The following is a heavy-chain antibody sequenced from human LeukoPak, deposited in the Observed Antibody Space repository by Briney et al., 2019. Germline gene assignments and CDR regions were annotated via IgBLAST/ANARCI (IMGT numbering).Heavy chain of an antibody. J-gene: IGHJ3*02. CDR1: GGSISSYY. CDR2: IYHSGST. D-gene: IGHD6-6*01. Sequence: SETLSLTCTVSGGSISSYYWSWIRQPPGKGLEWIGYIYHSGSTYYNPSLKSRVTISVDRSKNQFSLKLSSVTAADTAVYYCAIQLVPQVAFDIWGQGTMVTVSS. V-gene: IGHV4-59*12. CDR3: AIQLVPQVAFDI.